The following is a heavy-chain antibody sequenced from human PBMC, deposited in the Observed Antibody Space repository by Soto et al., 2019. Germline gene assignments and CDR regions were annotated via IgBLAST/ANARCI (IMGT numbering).Heavy chain of an antibody. D-gene: IGHD3-10*01. J-gene: IGHJ6*02. CDR2: IKQDGSEK. Sequence: GGSLRLSCAASGFTFSSYWMSWVRQAPGKGLEWVANIKQDGSEKYYVDSVKGRFTISRDNAKNSLYLQMNSLRAEDTAVYYCARDPRDDYGSGSYYTFSDYGMDVWGQVTTVTVSS. CDR3: ARDPRDDYGSGSYYTFSDYGMDV. V-gene: IGHV3-7*01. CDR1: GFTFSSYW.